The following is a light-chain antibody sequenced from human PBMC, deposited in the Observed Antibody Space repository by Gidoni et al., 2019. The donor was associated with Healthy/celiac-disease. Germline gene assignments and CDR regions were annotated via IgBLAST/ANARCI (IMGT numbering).Light chain of an antibody. V-gene: IGKV2-28*01. Sequence: VLTQFRPFLLVTPGEPASFPCRSSHGLLISIGSNYLDWYLQKPGQSPQLLIYLGSNRASGVPERFSGSGSGTDFTLKISRVEAEDVGVYYCIQALRTPYTFGQGTKLEIK. CDR3: IQALRTPYT. CDR1: HGLLISIGSNY. CDR2: LGS. J-gene: IGKJ2*01.